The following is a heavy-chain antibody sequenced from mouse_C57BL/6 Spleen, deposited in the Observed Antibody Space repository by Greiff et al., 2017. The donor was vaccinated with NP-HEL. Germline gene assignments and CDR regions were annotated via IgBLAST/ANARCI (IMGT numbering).Heavy chain of an antibody. Sequence: EVHLVESGGGLVKPGGSLKLSCAASGFTFSDYGMHWVRQAPEKGLEWVAYISSGSSTIYYADTVKGRFTISRDNAKNTLFLQMTSLRSEDTAMYYCARELPFAYWGQGTLVTVSA. J-gene: IGHJ3*01. CDR3: ARELPFAY. CDR2: ISSGSSTI. CDR1: GFTFSDYG. V-gene: IGHV5-17*01.